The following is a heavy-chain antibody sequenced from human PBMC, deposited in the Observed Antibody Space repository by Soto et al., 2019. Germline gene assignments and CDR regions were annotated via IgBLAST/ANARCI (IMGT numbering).Heavy chain of an antibody. CDR2: IWYDGSNK. CDR1: GFTFSTYG. Sequence: GSLRLACAASGFTFSTYGMHWVRQSPGKGLEWVAVIWYDGSNKYYADSVKGRFTISRDNSKNTLYLQMNSLRAEDTAVYYFASDSYGYGCDVYWGQGTRVTDSS. V-gene: IGHV3-33*01. J-gene: IGHJ4*02. D-gene: IGHD5-12*01. CDR3: ASDSYGYGCDVY.